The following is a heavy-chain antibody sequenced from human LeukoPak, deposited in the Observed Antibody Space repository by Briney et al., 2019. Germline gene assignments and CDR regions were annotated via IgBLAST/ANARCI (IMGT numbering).Heavy chain of an antibody. J-gene: IGHJ4*02. Sequence: GGSLRLSCVASGFTFSSYAMSWVRQAPARGLEWVASLRGDGSTFYADSVKGRFTLSRDESRNTVYLQLTYLRVEDTAVYYCAKASWVSSADAVLWGQGTPVIVSS. D-gene: IGHD3-16*01. CDR1: GFTFSSYA. V-gene: IGHV3-23*01. CDR3: AKASWVSSADAVL. CDR2: LRGDGST.